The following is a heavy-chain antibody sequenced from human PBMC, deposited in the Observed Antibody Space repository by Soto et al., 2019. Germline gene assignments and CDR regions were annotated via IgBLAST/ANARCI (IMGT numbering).Heavy chain of an antibody. D-gene: IGHD4-17*01. CDR3: ARVGGGTHYGAPR. Sequence: SVKVSCKASGYTFTSYAMHWVRQARGQRLEWIGWINAGSGNTNYAQKFQGRVTITRDMSTSTAYMELSSLRSEDTAVYYCARVGGGTHYGAPRWGQGTLVTVSS. CDR1: GYTFTSYA. J-gene: IGHJ4*02. V-gene: IGHV1-58*02. CDR2: INAGSGNT.